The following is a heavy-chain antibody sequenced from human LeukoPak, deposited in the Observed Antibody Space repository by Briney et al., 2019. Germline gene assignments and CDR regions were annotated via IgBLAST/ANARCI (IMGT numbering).Heavy chain of an antibody. CDR3: ARGHYGGNRYFDI. J-gene: IGHJ4*02. CDR1: GYTFRSYE. D-gene: IGHD4-23*01. CDR2: IHPNSGKT. Sequence: ASVKVSCKASGYTFRSYEINWVRQAPGQGLEWVGWIHPNSGKTGYAQKFQGRVTMTRDTSTETAFMELSSLKFDNTAIFYCARGHYGGNRYFDIWGQGTLVTVSS. V-gene: IGHV1-8*01.